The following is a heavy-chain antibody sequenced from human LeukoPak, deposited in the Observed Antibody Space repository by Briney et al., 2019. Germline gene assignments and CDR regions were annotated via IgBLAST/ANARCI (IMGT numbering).Heavy chain of an antibody. Sequence: PGGSLRLSCAASGFTFSTYSINWVRQAPGKGLEWVSSISRTSSYIYYADSLKGRFTISRDNAKNSLYLQMNSLRADDTAVYYCARSGGSRGDAFDIWGQGTMVTVSS. J-gene: IGHJ3*02. V-gene: IGHV3-21*01. CDR1: GFTFSTYS. CDR3: ARSGGSRGDAFDI. CDR2: ISRTSSYI. D-gene: IGHD2-15*01.